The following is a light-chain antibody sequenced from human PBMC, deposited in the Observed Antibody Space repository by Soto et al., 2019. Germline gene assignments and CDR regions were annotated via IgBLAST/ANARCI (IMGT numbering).Light chain of an antibody. CDR1: QSISSW. V-gene: IGKV1-5*01. CDR2: NAS. J-gene: IGKJ1*01. CDR3: QQYNTPWT. Sequence: DIQMTQSPSTLSASVGDRVTITCRASQSISSWLAWYQQKPGKAPKLLIYNASSFESGVLLRFSWSGSGTLFTRTISSLQHDDFATYYCQQYNTPWTFGQGTKVEIK.